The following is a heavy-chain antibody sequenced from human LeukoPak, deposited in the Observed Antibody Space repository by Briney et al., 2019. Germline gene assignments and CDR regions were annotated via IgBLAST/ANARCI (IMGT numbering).Heavy chain of an antibody. CDR3: ARVYGDSPSDYYYYYMDV. J-gene: IGHJ6*03. CDR2: IYTSGST. V-gene: IGHV4-4*07. Sequence: SETLSLTCTVSGGSISSYYWSWIRQPAGKGLEWIGRIYTSGSTNYNPSLKSRVTISVDKSKNQFSLKLSSVTAADTAVYYCARVYGDSPSDYYYYYMDVWGKGTTVTVSS. D-gene: IGHD4-17*01. CDR1: GGSISSYY.